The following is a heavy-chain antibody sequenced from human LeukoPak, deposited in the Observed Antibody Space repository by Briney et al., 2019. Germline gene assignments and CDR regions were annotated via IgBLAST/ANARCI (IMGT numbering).Heavy chain of an antibody. CDR1: GYSIRSDYL. CDR2: IYHDEST. CDR3: ARDWGGVDI. J-gene: IGHJ3*02. D-gene: IGHD2-21*01. Sequence: PSETLSLTCAVSGYSIRSDYLWGWIRQPPGKGLEWIGSIYHDESTYYNPSLKSRLTMSVDTSKNQFSLKLSSVTAADTAVYYCARDWGGVDIWGQGTMVTVPS. V-gene: IGHV4-38-2*02.